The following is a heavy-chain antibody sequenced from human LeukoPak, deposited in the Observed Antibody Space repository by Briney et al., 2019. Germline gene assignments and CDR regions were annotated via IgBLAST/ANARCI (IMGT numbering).Heavy chain of an antibody. J-gene: IGHJ4*02. CDR2: IKQDGSLE. CDR3: ARWTGVIDS. CDR1: GFTFENYW. D-gene: IGHD2-21*01. V-gene: IGHV3-7*01. Sequence: GGSLRLSCVASGFTFENYWMHWVRQAPGKGPEWVANIKQDGSLEHYMDSVKGRFTISRDNAKNSLILQMDSLRVEDTAVYYCARWTGVIDSWGQGTLGTVSS.